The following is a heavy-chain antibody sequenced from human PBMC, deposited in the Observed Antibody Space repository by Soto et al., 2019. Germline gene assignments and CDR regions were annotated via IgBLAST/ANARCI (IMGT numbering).Heavy chain of an antibody. CDR3: ARDSAFSVAAGESGDY. J-gene: IGHJ4*02. Sequence: QVQLVQSGAEVKKPGASVKVSCKASGYTFTNYGISWVRQAPGQALEWMGWISAYNGNTDYEQKLQCRVTMTTDTNTRTAYKELRSLKSDDTAVSYCARDSAFSVAAGESGDYWGQGTLVTVSS. CDR2: ISAYNGNT. V-gene: IGHV1-18*01. D-gene: IGHD3-10*01. CDR1: GYTFTNYG.